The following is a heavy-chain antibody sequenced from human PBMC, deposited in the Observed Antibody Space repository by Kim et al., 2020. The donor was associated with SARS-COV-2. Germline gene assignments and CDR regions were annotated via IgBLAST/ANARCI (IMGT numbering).Heavy chain of an antibody. Sequence: GGSLRLSCAASGFTFSSYSMNWVRQAPGKGLEWVSSISSSSSYIYYADSVKGRFTISRDNAKNSLYLQMNSLRAEDTAVYYCARDMTAYCGGDCSYGMDVWGQGTTVTVSS. J-gene: IGHJ6*02. CDR1: GFTFSSYS. D-gene: IGHD2-21*02. V-gene: IGHV3-21*01. CDR3: ARDMTAYCGGDCSYGMDV. CDR2: ISSSSSYI.